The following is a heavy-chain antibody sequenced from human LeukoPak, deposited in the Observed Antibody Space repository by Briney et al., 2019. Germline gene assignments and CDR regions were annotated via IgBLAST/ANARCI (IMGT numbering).Heavy chain of an antibody. J-gene: IGHJ3*02. CDR3: ASTNMVRGAFDI. D-gene: IGHD3-10*01. Sequence: GGSLRLSCAASGFTFSSYGMHWVRQAPGKGLEWVAFIRYDGSNKYYADSVKGRFTISRDNSKNTLYLQMNSLRAEDTAVYYCASTNMVRGAFDIWGQGTMVTVSS. CDR1: GFTFSSYG. V-gene: IGHV3-30*02. CDR2: IRYDGSNK.